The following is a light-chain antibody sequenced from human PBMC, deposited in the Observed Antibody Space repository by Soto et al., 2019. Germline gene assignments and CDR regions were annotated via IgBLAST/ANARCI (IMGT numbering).Light chain of an antibody. Sequence: DIQLTQSPSFLSASVGDRVTITCRASQGIAGSLAWYQQKPGKPPKLLIYAESTLQSGVPSRFSGSGSGTRGTLTISSLQPEDFATYYCQQHYSYTGTFGQGTRLEI. J-gene: IGKJ1*01. CDR3: QQHYSYTGT. CDR2: AES. V-gene: IGKV1-9*01. CDR1: QGIAGS.